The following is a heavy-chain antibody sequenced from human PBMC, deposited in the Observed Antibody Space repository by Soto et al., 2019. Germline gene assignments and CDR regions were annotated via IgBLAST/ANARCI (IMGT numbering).Heavy chain of an antibody. V-gene: IGHV3-53*01. Sequence: SGGGLIQPGGSLRLSCAASGFAVSSNYMSWVRQAPGKGLEWVSLIYTVGTTYYADSVKGRFTISRDNSKNTLYLQMNSLRAEDTAVYYCARASKGSGYSPHAFDIWGQGTMVTVSS. CDR2: IYTVGTT. CDR1: GFAVSSNY. D-gene: IGHD3-22*01. CDR3: ARASKGSGYSPHAFDI. J-gene: IGHJ3*02.